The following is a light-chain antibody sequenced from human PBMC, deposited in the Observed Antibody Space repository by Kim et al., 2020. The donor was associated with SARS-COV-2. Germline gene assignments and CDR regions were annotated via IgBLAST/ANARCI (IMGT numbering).Light chain of an antibody. CDR1: TGAVTCVDD. Sequence: GGPLSLLCASSTGAVTCVDDPYLFQQKAGPAPKALIYVTGNKHAWTPARFSGSLLGGKAALTLSGAQPEDEAEYYCLLSYSGARDVFGTGTKVTV. CDR3: LLSYSGARDV. CDR2: VTG. V-gene: IGLV7-46*01. J-gene: IGLJ1*01.